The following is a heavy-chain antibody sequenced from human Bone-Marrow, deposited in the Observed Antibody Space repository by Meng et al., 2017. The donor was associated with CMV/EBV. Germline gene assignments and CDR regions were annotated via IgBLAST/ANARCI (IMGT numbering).Heavy chain of an antibody. CDR1: GGSISSSSYY. V-gene: IGHV4-39*07. CDR3: ARDERRGYCSSASCPDYGMDV. CDR2: GDYSGST. J-gene: IGHJ6*02. D-gene: IGHD2-2*01. Sequence: SETLSLTCTVSGGSISSSSYYWGWIRQPPGKGLEWIGSGDYSGSTYYNPSLKSRVTISVDTSKNQFSLKLSSVTAADTAVYYCARDERRGYCSSASCPDYGMDVWGQGTTVTVSS.